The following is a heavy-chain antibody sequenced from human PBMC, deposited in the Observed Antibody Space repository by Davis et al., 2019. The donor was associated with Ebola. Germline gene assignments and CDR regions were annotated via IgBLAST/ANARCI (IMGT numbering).Heavy chain of an antibody. CDR2: IIPILGIA. V-gene: IGHV1-69*04. CDR1: GGTFSSYA. D-gene: IGHD2-15*01. Sequence: SVKVSCKASGGTFSSYAISWVRQAPGQGLEWMGRIIPILGIANYAQKFQGRVTITADKSTSTAYMELRSLRSDDTAVYYCARDCSGGSCYSGFDYWGQGTLVTVSS. CDR3: ARDCSGGSCYSGFDY. J-gene: IGHJ4*02.